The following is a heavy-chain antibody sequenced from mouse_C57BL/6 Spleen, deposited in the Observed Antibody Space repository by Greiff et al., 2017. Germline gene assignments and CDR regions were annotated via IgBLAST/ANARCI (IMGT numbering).Heavy chain of an antibody. CDR2: IDPSDSYT. Sequence: VQLQQPGAELVKPGASVKLSCKASGYTFTSYWMQWVKQRPGQGLEWIGEIDPSDSYTNYNQKFKGKATLTVDTSSSTAYMQLSSLTSEDSAVYYCALIYDGYYAYWGQGTTLTVSS. V-gene: IGHV1-50*01. CDR3: ALIYDGYYAY. D-gene: IGHD2-3*01. J-gene: IGHJ2*01. CDR1: GYTFTSYW.